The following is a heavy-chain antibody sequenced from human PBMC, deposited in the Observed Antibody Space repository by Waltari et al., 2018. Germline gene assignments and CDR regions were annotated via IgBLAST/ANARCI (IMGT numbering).Heavy chain of an antibody. CDR3: ARNYCSSTSCYRYYYYYMDV. D-gene: IGHD2-2*01. V-gene: IGHV4-39*01. CDR2: IYYSGST. Sequence: QLQLQESGPGLVKPSETLSLTCTVSGGSISSSSYYWGWTSQPPGKGLELIGSIYYSGSTSYNPSLKSRVTISVDTSKNQFSLKLSSVTAADTAVYYCARNYCSSTSCYRYYYYYMDVWGKGTTVTVSS. CDR1: GGSISSSSYY. J-gene: IGHJ6*03.